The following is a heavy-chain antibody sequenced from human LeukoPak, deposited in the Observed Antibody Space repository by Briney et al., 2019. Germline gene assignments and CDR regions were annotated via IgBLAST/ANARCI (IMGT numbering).Heavy chain of an antibody. Sequence: SETLSLTCTVSGGSISSYYWSWIRQPAGKGLEWIGRIYTSGSTTYNPSLKSRVTISGDTPENQFSLRLSSVTAADTAVYYCARSAGRSVDWDACFDPWGQGTLVTVSS. CDR1: GGSISSYY. J-gene: IGHJ5*02. CDR3: ARSAGRSVDWDACFDP. V-gene: IGHV4-4*07. CDR2: IYTSGST. D-gene: IGHD2-21*01.